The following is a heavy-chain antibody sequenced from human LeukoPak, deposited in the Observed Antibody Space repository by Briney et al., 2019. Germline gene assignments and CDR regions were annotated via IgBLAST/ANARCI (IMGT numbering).Heavy chain of an antibody. CDR3: ASFYCSGGSCYQYFSYYYMDV. CDR1: GGSISSSYYF. Sequence: SETLSLTCTVSGGSISSSYYFWGWIRQPPGKGLEWIGSLYYSGSTYYNPSLQSRVTISVDTSKNQFSLKLNSVTAADTAVYYFASFYCSGGSCYQYFSYYYMDVWGKGTTVTISS. CDR2: LYYSGST. V-gene: IGHV4-39*01. D-gene: IGHD2-15*01. J-gene: IGHJ6*03.